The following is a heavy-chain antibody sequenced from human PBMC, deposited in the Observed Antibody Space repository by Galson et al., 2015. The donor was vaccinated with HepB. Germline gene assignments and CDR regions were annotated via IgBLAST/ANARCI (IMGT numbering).Heavy chain of an antibody. V-gene: IGHV3-11*01. CDR1: GFTFSDYY. Sequence: SLRLSCAASGFTFSDYYMSWIRQAPGKGLEWVSYISTSSNNIYYANSVKGRFTISRDNAKNSLYLHMNSLRAEDTAVYYCARDSSTWSRGWFDPWGQGTLVTVSS. J-gene: IGHJ5*02. CDR3: ARDSSTWSRGWFDP. D-gene: IGHD6-13*01. CDR2: ISTSSNNI.